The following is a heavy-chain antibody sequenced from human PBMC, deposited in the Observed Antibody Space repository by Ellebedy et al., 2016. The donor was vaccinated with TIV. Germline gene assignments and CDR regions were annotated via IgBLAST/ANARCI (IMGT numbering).Heavy chain of an antibody. J-gene: IGHJ5*02. CDR1: GGSISSGGYY. CDR2: IYYSGST. CDR3: ARDGSAYSRTGGDWFDP. D-gene: IGHD6-13*01. V-gene: IGHV4-61*08. Sequence: MPSETLSLTCTVSGGSISSGGYYWSWIRQHPGKGLEWIGYIYYSGSTYYNPSLKSRITMSVDTSKNQFSLKLSSVTAADTAMYYCARDGSAYSRTGGDWFDPWGQGTLVTVSS.